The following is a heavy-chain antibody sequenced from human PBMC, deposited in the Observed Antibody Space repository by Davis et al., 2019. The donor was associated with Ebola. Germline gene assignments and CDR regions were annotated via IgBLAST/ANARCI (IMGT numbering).Heavy chain of an antibody. J-gene: IGHJ4*02. CDR2: ISGSGGST. CDR1: GFTFSSYA. V-gene: IGHV3-23*01. CDR3: ARGVSRGSYYLMNY. D-gene: IGHD1-26*01. Sequence: GGSLRLSCAASGFTFSSYAMSWVRQAPGKGLEWVSAISGSGGSTYYADSVKGRFTISRDNAKNTLYLQMNSLRAEDTAVYYCARGVSRGSYYLMNYWGQGTLVTVSS.